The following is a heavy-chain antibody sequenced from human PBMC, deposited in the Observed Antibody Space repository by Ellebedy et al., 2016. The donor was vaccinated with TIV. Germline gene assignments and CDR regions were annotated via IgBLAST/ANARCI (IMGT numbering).Heavy chain of an antibody. CDR3: ERLSPWAGAFDF. CDR2: LYWDNSK. CDR1: GFPLSTNGAA. D-gene: IGHD1-26*01. V-gene: IGHV2-5*02. J-gene: IGHJ3*01. Sequence: SGPTLVKPTQTLTLPYTVSGFPLSTNGAALGWIRQPPGKALECLAHLYWDNSKRYTPSLRSRLAVTKDTPKSQVTLTVTNVDPLDTATYYCERLSPWAGAFDFWGQGTMVTVSS.